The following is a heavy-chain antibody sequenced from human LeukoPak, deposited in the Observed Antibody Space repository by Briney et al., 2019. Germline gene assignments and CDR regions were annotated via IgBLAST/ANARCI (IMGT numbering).Heavy chain of an antibody. J-gene: IGHJ5*02. CDR1: GGSISSYY. D-gene: IGHD3-3*01. V-gene: IGHV4-59*01. CDR2: IYYSGST. Sequence: SETLSLTCTVSGGSISSYYWSWIRQPPGKGLGWIGYIYYSGSTNYNPSLKSRVTISVDTSKNQFSLKLSSVTAADTAVYYCARDSDFWSGPSDPWGQGTLVTVSS. CDR3: ARDSDFWSGPSDP.